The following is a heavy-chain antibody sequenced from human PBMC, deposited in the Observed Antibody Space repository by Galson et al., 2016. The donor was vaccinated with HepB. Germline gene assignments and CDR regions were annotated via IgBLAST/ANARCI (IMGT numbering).Heavy chain of an antibody. D-gene: IGHD3-3*01. J-gene: IGHJ5*02. CDR2: MKPNSGNT. CDR1: GYTFTNYD. V-gene: IGHV1-8*01. Sequence: SVKVSCKASGYTFTNYDINWVRQATGQGLEWMGWMKPNSGNTGYAQKFQGRVTMTRNTSISTAYMELSSLRSEDTAVYYCAREPGITIFGVLPQYKWFDPWGQGTLVTVSS. CDR3: AREPGITIFGVLPQYKWFDP.